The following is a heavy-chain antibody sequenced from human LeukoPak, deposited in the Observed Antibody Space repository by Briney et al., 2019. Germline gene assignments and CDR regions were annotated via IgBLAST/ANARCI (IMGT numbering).Heavy chain of an antibody. D-gene: IGHD3-10*01. J-gene: IGHJ4*02. Sequence: PGGSLRLSCSASGFTFSSYAMHWVRQAPGKGLEYVSAISSNGGSTYYADSVKGRFTISRDNSKNTLYLQMSSLRAEDTAVYYCVKDPHYYGTGSWVLEYWGQGTLVTVSS. V-gene: IGHV3-64D*06. CDR3: VKDPHYYGTGSWVLEY. CDR2: ISSNGGST. CDR1: GFTFSSYA.